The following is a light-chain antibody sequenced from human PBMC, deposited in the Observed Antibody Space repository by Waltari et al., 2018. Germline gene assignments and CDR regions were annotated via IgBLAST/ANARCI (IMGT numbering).Light chain of an antibody. Sequence: DIQMTQSPSSVSASVGDRVTITCRASRSISHYLAWYQQKPGKAPKLLIYGASSLQSGVPARFSGSGSGTDFTLTISNLQPEDFATYYCQQANSFPFTFGPGSKVDIK. CDR2: GAS. CDR1: RSISHY. CDR3: QQANSFPFT. V-gene: IGKV1D-12*01. J-gene: IGKJ3*01.